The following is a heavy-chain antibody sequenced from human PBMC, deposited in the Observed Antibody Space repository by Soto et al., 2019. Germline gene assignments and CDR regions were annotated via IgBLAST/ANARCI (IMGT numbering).Heavy chain of an antibody. D-gene: IGHD3-22*01. CDR1: GFTFSSYS. J-gene: IGHJ1*01. V-gene: IGHV3-30-3*01. CDR3: ARDAYDDPPGYFQH. Sequence: QVQLVESGGDVVQPGRSLRLSCSASGFTFSSYSVHWVRQAPGKGLEWLAFMSYDGSTKYYADTVKGRFTVSRDNSKNTLYLQIDSLRTEDTDVYYCARDAYDDPPGYFQHWGQGTIRTVSS. CDR2: MSYDGSTK.